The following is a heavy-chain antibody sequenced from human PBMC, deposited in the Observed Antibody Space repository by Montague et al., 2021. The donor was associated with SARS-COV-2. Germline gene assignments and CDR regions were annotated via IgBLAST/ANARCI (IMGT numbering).Heavy chain of an antibody. D-gene: IGHD5/OR15-5a*01. Sequence: SRRLSCSASGFTFNEYSMNWVRQAPGKGLEWVSSISISSLYIYYTDSVKGRFTVARANAKNSVFLEMNSLGVEDTAVYYCARAHSGSYSVGGDAFDLWGRGTLVTVSS. CDR2: ISISSLYI. J-gene: IGHJ3*01. CDR1: GFTFNEYS. CDR3: ARAHSGSYSVGGDAFDL. V-gene: IGHV3-21*01.